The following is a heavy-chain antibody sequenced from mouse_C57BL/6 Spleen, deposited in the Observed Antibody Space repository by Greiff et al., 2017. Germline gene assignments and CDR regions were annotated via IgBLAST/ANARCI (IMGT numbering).Heavy chain of an antibody. D-gene: IGHD2-2*01. V-gene: IGHV1-80*01. Sequence: VQLQQSGAELVKPGASVKLSCKASGYAFSSYWMNWVKQRPGKGLEWIGQIYPGDGDTNYKGKVKGKATLTAVNSSSTASMQLSRRTSEEAAVYLCDGGGGRGYDDWGQGTTLTVSS. J-gene: IGHJ2*01. CDR3: DGGGGRGYDD. CDR1: GYAFSSYW. CDR2: IYPGDGDT.